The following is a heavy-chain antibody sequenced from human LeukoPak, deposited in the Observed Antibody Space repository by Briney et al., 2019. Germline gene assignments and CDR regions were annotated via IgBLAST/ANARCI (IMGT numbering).Heavy chain of an antibody. J-gene: IGHJ4*02. Sequence: SETLSLTCTVSGGSISSYYWSWIRQPPGKGLEWIGYIYYSGSTNYNPSLKSRVTISVDTSKNQFSLKLSSVTAADTAVYYCARTAYYDSSGYYLDYWGQGTLVTVSS. CDR2: IYYSGST. CDR3: ARTAYYDSSGYYLDY. CDR1: GGSISSYY. D-gene: IGHD3-22*01. V-gene: IGHV4-59*01.